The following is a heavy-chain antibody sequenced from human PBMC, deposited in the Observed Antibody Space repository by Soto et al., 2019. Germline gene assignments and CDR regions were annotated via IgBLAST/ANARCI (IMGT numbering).Heavy chain of an antibody. V-gene: IGHV3-23*01. CDR1: GFTFSIYA. D-gene: IGHD3-22*01. Sequence: HPGGSLRLSCAASGFTFSIYAISWVRQAPGKGLEWLSAISTSGDKTYYADSVEGRFTISRDNSKNTLYLQMNSLRVDDTAVYYCAKPLYDGVVVTYGMDVWGQGTTVTVSS. J-gene: IGHJ6*02. CDR3: AKPLYDGVVVTYGMDV. CDR2: ISTSGDKT.